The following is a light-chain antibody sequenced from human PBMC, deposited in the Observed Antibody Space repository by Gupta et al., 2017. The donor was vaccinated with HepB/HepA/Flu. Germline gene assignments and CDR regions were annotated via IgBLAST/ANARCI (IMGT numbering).Light chain of an antibody. J-gene: IGKJ4*01. V-gene: IGKV3-20*01. CDR3: QHYDDSIPLI. CDR2: GAS. CDR1: QSFTSGY. Sequence: PGERATLSCRASQSFTSGYLAWYQQKPGQAPRLLIYGASRRAAGIPDRFSGSESGTDFTLTISRLEPEDFAVYYCQHYDDSIPLIFGGGTKVEMK.